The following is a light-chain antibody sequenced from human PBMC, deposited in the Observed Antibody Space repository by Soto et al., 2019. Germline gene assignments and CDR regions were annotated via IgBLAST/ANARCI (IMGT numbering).Light chain of an antibody. CDR2: GAS. J-gene: IGKJ5*01. CDR1: QSVRSNC. Sequence: EIVLTQSPGTLSMSPGESATLSCRASQSVRSNCLAWYQQKPGQAPRLLIYGASNRATGIPDRFSCSWSGTDFTLIISRLEPEDFAVYYCQQYGSSPQTFGQGTRLDIE. CDR3: QQYGSSPQT. V-gene: IGKV3-20*01.